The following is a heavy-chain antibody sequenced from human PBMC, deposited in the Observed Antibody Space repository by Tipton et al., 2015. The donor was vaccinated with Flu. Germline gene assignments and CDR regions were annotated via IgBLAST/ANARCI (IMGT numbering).Heavy chain of an antibody. J-gene: IGHJ4*02. Sequence: TLSLTCTVSGGSISSVSYYWGWVRQPPGKALEWIGSIYYSGRNYSNPSLKSRVTISADTSKDHFSLRLNSVTATDTAVYYCARHLRDTTAVDYWGQGTLVIVSS. CDR2: IYYSGRN. V-gene: IGHV4-39*01. CDR3: ARHLRDTTAVDY. D-gene: IGHD4-11*01. CDR1: GGSISSVSYY.